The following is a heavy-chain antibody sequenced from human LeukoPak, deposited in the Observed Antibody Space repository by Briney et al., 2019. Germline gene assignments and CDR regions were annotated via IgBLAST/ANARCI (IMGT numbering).Heavy chain of an antibody. J-gene: IGHJ4*02. D-gene: IGHD3-22*01. CDR1: GFTFSSYA. V-gene: IGHV3-30*04. Sequence: PGGSLRLSCAASGFTFSSYAMNWVRQAPGKGLEWVAVTSYDGSNKYYADSVKGRFTISRDNSKNTLYLQMNSLRPEDTAVYYCARSRSYYDSSGYYYSRSDFDYWGQGTLVTVSS. CDR2: TSYDGSNK. CDR3: ARSRSYYDSSGYYYSRSDFDY.